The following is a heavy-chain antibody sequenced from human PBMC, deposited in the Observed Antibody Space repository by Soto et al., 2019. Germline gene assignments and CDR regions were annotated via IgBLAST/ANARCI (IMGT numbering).Heavy chain of an antibody. CDR2: ISSSSSYI. CDR3: ARSAWDRITISNWFDP. V-gene: IGHV3-21*01. CDR1: GFTFSSYS. D-gene: IGHD3-9*01. J-gene: IGHJ5*02. Sequence: PGGSLRLSCAASGFTFSSYSMNWVRQAPGKGLEWVSSISSSSSYIYYADSVKGRFTISRDNAKNSLYLQMNSLRAEDTAVYYCARSAWDRITISNWFDPWGQGTLVTVS.